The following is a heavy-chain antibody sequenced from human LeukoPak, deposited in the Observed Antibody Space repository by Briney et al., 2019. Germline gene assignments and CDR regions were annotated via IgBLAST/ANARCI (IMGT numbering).Heavy chain of an antibody. CDR3: ARGYCSSTSCAFDI. CDR2: ISSSSSNI. J-gene: IGHJ3*02. D-gene: IGHD2-2*01. V-gene: IGHV3-48*01. CDR1: GFTFSSYS. Sequence: QPGGSLRLSCAASGFTFSSYSMNWVRQAPGKGLEWVSYISSSSSNIYYADSVKGRFTISRDNAKNSLYLQMNSLRAEDTAVYYCARGYCSSTSCAFDIWAKGQWSPSLQ.